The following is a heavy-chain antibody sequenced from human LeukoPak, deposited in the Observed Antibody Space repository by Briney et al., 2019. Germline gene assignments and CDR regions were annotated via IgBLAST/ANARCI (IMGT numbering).Heavy chain of an antibody. CDR2: ISSSSNYI. V-gene: IGHV3-21*01. J-gene: IGHJ4*02. Sequence: PGGSLRLSCAASGFTFNAYSMNWVRQAPGKGVEWVSSISSSSNYIYYADSVKGRLTISRDNAKNSLYLQMNSLRAEDTAVYYCARETGMSTMSYWGQGTLVTVSS. CDR3: ARETGMSTMSY. CDR1: GFTFNAYS. D-gene: IGHD5-24*01.